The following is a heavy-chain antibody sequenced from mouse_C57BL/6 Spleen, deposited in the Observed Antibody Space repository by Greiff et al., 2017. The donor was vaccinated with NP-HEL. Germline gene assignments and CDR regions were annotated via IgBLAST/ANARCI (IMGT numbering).Heavy chain of an antibody. Sequence: QVQLQQSGAELVKPGASVKLSCKASGYTFTSYWMHWVKQRPGQGLEWIGMIHPNSGSTNYNEKFKSKATLTVDKSSSTAYMQLSSLTSEDSAVYYCAKGDYSNYSFAYWGQGTLVTVSA. CDR2: IHPNSGST. CDR3: AKGDYSNYSFAY. D-gene: IGHD2-5*01. V-gene: IGHV1-64*01. CDR1: GYTFTSYW. J-gene: IGHJ3*01.